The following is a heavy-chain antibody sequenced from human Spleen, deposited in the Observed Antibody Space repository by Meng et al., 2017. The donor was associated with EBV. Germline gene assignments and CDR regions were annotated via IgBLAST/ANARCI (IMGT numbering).Heavy chain of an antibody. Sequence: QGQRQGSGPGLVKPSQTPSLTCSVSGGSISSGTYYWSWIRQPPGRGLEWIGYIYHNGDTYYSPSLQSRLTISVDTSKNQFSLKMSSVTAADTAVYFCASGSGGNFDFWGQGTLVTVSS. CDR3: ASGSGGNFDF. CDR1: GGSISSGTYY. J-gene: IGHJ4*02. V-gene: IGHV4-30-4*01. CDR2: IYHNGDT. D-gene: IGHD3-16*01.